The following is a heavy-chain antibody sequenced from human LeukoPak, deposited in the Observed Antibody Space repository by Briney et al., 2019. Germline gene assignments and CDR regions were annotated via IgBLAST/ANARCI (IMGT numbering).Heavy chain of an antibody. Sequence: SETLSLTCAVYGGSFSGYYWSWIRQPPGKGLEWIGEINHSGSTNYNPSLKSRVIISVDTSKNQFSLKLSSVTAADTAVYYCARVATTHFDYWGQGTLVTVSS. V-gene: IGHV4-34*01. J-gene: IGHJ4*02. CDR2: INHSGST. CDR3: ARVATTHFDY. CDR1: GGSFSGYY. D-gene: IGHD5-12*01.